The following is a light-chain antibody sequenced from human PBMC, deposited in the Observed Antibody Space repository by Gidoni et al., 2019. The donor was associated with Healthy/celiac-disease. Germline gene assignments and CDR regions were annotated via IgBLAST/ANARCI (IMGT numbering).Light chain of an antibody. CDR2: GAS. CDR1: QSVSSN. Sequence: DIVTTHSPATRSASPGERATLSCRASQSVSSNLARYQQKPGQAPRLLIYGASTRVSGIPARFSGLGSGTEFTLAISSLQSEDFAAACCQQYNNWPTFGGXTKVEIK. V-gene: IGKV3-15*01. CDR3: QQYNNWPT. J-gene: IGKJ4*01.